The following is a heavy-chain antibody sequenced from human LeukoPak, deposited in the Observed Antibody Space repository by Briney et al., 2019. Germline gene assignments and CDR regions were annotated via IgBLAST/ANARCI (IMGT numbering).Heavy chain of an antibody. CDR2: INHSGST. J-gene: IGHJ5*02. D-gene: IGHD1-26*01. V-gene: IGHV4-34*01. CDR3: ARQGNWDAGFFDP. Sequence: PSETLSLTCAVYGGSFSGYYWSWIRQPPGKGLEWIGEINHSGSTNYNPSLKSRVTISVDTSKNQFSLKLSSVTAADTAVYYCARQGNWDAGFFDPWGQGTLVTVSS. CDR1: GGSFSGYY.